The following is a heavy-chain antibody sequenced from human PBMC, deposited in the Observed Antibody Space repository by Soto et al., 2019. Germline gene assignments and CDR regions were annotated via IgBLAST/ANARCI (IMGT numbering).Heavy chain of an antibody. CDR1: GFTFRDST. D-gene: IGHD3-16*01. Sequence: GRSLRLSSAAYGFTFRDSTMHWVRQTSGGALERLGRIRSKVNNLRPVSAASVKGGLNISRDDSKNTAYLQMNSLKTEDTAVYYCTRLITPLDYWGRGP. V-gene: IGHV3-73*01. CDR3: TRLITPLDY. J-gene: IGHJ4*02. CDR2: IRSKVNNLRP.